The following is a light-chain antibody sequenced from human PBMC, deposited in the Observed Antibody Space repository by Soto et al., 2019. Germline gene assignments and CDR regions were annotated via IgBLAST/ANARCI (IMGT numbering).Light chain of an antibody. CDR1: SSAVGGYNY. Sequence: QSALTQPRSVSVSTGQAVTISCTGTSSAVGGYNYVSWYEQHSGKAPKLMIYDVSKRPSGVPDRFSGYKSGHTASLTISVLQAEDEADYYCCSYAGSYTYVFGTGTKLTVL. J-gene: IGLJ1*01. CDR2: DVS. V-gene: IGLV2-11*02. CDR3: CSYAGSYTYV.